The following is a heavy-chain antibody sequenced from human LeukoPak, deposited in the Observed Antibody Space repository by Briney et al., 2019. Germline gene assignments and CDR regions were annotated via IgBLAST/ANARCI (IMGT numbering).Heavy chain of an antibody. J-gene: IGHJ4*02. D-gene: IGHD6-13*01. Sequence: GGSLRLSCAASGFTFSSYWMSWVRQAPGKGLEWVANIKQDESEKYYVDSVKGQFTISRDNAKNSLYLQMNSLRVEDTAVYYCARELRPDPYSASWYNYWGQGTLVTVSS. CDR2: IKQDESEK. V-gene: IGHV3-7*01. CDR1: GFTFSSYW. CDR3: ARELRPDPYSASWYNY.